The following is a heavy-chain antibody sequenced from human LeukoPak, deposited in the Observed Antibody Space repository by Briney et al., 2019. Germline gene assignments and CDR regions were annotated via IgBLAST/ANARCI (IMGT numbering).Heavy chain of an antibody. CDR3: AKDTWIQLWHFFDY. CDR2: ISYDGSNK. V-gene: IGHV3-30*18. Sequence: GRSLRLSCAASGFTFSSYGMHWVRQAPGKGLEWVAVISYDGSNKYYADSVKGRFTISRDNPKNTLYLQMNSLRAEDTAVYYCAKDTWIQLWHFFDYWGQGTLVTVSS. CDR1: GFTFSSYG. J-gene: IGHJ4*02. D-gene: IGHD5-18*01.